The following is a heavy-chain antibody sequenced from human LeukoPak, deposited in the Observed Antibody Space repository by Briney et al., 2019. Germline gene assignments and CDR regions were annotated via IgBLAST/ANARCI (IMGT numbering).Heavy chain of an antibody. J-gene: IGHJ5*02. D-gene: IGHD2-21*02. CDR1: GGTFSSYA. CDR2: IIPILGIA. V-gene: IGHV1-69*04. Sequence: ASVKVSCKASGGTFSSYAISWVRQAPGQGLEWMGRIIPILGIANYAQKFQARVTNTTDESTSTAYMELSSLRSEDTAVYYCARSMTDNWFDPWGQGTLVTVSS. CDR3: ARSMTDNWFDP.